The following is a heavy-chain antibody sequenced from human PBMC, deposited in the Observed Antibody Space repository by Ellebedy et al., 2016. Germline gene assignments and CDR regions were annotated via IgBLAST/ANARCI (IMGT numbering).Heavy chain of an antibody. V-gene: IGHV3-30*18. CDR2: ISFDASRK. CDR3: AKVPLGQQLDYYGMDV. J-gene: IGHJ6*02. Sequence: GESLKISCAASGFTFSRFGIHWVRQAPGKGLDWVAVISFDASRKYYADSVKGRFTISRDNSKNMLYLQMNSLRAADTAVYYCAKVPLGQQLDYYGMDVWGQGTTVTVSS. CDR1: GFTFSRFG. D-gene: IGHD6-13*01.